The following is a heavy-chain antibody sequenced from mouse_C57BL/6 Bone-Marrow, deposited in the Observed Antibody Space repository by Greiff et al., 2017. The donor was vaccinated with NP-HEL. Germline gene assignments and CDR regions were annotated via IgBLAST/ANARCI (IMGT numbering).Heavy chain of an antibody. V-gene: IGHV1-78*01. CDR2: IYPRDGST. J-gene: IGHJ4*01. Sequence: QVQLQQSDAELVKPGASVKISCKVSGYTFTDHTIHWMKQRPEQGLEWIGYIYPRDGSTKYNEKFKGKATLPADKSSSTAYMQLNSLTSEDSAVYCCTRYNYDECYAMDYWGQGTSVTVSS. CDR3: TRYNYDECYAMDY. CDR1: GYTFTDHT. D-gene: IGHD2-12*01.